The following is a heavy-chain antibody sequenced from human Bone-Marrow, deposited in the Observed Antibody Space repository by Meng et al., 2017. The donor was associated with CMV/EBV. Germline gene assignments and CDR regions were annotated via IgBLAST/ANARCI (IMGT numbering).Heavy chain of an antibody. J-gene: IGHJ4*02. CDR3: ATQRLIYGISYGFYFDA. V-gene: IGHV1-46*01. Sequence: ASVKVSCKASGYTFTSYYMHWVRQAPGQGLEWMGIINPSGGSTSYAQKFQGRVTMTRDTSTSTVYMELSSLRSEDTAVYYCATQRLIYGISYGFYFDAWGQGTLVTVSS. CDR1: GYTFTSYY. D-gene: IGHD5-18*01. CDR2: INPSGGST.